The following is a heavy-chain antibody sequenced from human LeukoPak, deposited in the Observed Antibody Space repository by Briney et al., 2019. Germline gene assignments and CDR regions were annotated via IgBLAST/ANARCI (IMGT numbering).Heavy chain of an antibody. J-gene: IGHJ4*02. CDR3: ARLSRAYYFDY. CDR1: GGSFTNYY. CDR2: INHSGST. Sequence: SETLSLTCAVYGGSFTNYYWSWIRQPPGKGLEWIGEINHSGSTNYNPSLKSRVTISVDTSKNQFSLKLSSVTAADTAVYYCARLSRAYYFDYWGQGTLVTVSS. V-gene: IGHV4-34*01.